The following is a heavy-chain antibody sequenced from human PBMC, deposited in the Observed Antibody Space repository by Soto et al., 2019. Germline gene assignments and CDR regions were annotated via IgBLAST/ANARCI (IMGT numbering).Heavy chain of an antibody. Sequence: SVKVSCKASGGTFSSYAISWVRQAPGQGLEWMGGIIPIFGTANYAQKFQGRVTITADESTSTAYMELSSLRSEDTAVYYCASYDSSGTDYYYYGMDVWGQGTTVTVSS. J-gene: IGHJ6*02. V-gene: IGHV1-69*13. CDR2: IIPIFGTA. CDR1: GGTFSSYA. CDR3: ASYDSSGTDYYYYGMDV. D-gene: IGHD3-22*01.